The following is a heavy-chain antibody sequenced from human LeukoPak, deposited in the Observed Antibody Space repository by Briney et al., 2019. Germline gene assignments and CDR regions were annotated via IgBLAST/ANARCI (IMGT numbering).Heavy chain of an antibody. D-gene: IGHD6-13*01. J-gene: IGHJ3*02. V-gene: IGHV4-31*03. CDR3: AREGVGTYSSSWSGNAFDI. CDR1: GASITSGGFY. CDR2: IYYSGYT. Sequence: SQTLSLTCTVSGASITSGGFYWSWIRQHPGKGLEWIGYIYYSGYTLYNPSLKSRLTISLDSSKNQFSLKLNSVTAADTAVYYCAREGVGTYSSSWSGNAFDIWGQGTMVTVSS.